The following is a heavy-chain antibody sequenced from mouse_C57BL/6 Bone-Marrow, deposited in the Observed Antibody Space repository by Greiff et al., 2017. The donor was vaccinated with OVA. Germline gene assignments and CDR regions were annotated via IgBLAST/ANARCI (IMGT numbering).Heavy chain of an antibody. J-gene: IGHJ3*01. D-gene: IGHD2-4*01. CDR3: AIYDYDGAWFAY. Sequence: EVKLMESGGGLVKPGGSLKLSCAASGFTFSDYGMHWVRQAPEKGLEWVAYISSGSSTIYYADTVKGRFTISRDNAKNTLFLQMTSLRSEDTAMYYCAIYDYDGAWFAYWGQGTLVTVSA. CDR2: ISSGSSTI. CDR1: GFTFSDYG. V-gene: IGHV5-17*01.